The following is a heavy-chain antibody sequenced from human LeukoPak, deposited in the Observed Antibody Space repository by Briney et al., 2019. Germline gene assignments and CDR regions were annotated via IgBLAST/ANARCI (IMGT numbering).Heavy chain of an antibody. CDR1: GYSFSTYG. J-gene: IGHJ4*02. V-gene: IGHV1-18*01. D-gene: IGHD6-13*01. Sequence: ASVKASCKASGYSFSTYGISWVRQAPGQGLEWMGWISVDNGRTNYAPKVQGRVTMTADTSTSTAYMELRNLRPDDTAVYYCARCGYSSGWYCGIDDWGQGTLVTVSS. CDR3: ARCGYSSGWYCGIDD. CDR2: ISVDNGRT.